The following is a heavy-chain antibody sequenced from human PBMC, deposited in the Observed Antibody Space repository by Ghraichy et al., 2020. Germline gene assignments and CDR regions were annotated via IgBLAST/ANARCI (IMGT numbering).Heavy chain of an antibody. D-gene: IGHD3-22*01. CDR3: ARDSYYDSSGYYSAYYYGMDV. CDR2: ISSSSSYI. V-gene: IGHV3-21*01. CDR1: GFTFSSYS. Sequence: GGSLRLSCAASGFTFSSYSMNWVRLAPGKGLEWVSSISSSSSYIYYADSVKGRFTISRDNAKNSLYLQMNSLRAEDTAVYYCARDSYYDSSGYYSAYYYGMDVWGQGTTVTVSS. J-gene: IGHJ6*02.